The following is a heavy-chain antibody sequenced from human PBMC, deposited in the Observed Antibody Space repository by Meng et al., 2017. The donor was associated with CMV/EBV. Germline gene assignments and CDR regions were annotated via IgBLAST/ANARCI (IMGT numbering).Heavy chain of an antibody. J-gene: IGHJ4*02. Sequence: QVKLVQAGAEGKKPGSSVKVSCKASGGTFSSYAISWVRQAPGQGLEWKGGIIPIFGTANYAQQFQGRVTITADESTSTAYMELSSLRSEDTAVYYCARMPRDGYNYIDYWGQGTLVTVSS. CDR2: IIPIFGTA. D-gene: IGHD5-24*01. CDR1: GGTFSSYA. CDR3: ARMPRDGYNYIDY. V-gene: IGHV1-69*12.